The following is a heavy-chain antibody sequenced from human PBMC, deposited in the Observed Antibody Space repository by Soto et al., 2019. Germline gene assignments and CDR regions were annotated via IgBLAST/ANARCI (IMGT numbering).Heavy chain of an antibody. J-gene: IGHJ4*02. D-gene: IGHD6-13*01. CDR3: ARQHRGITAAAGHFDY. CDR2: IYYSGST. Sequence: SEDLSLPRTFSGGTISPDRYYLSWIRHHPGKGLEWIGYIYYSGSTYYPPSLKSRVTISVDTSKNQFSLKLSSVTAADTAVYYCARQHRGITAAAGHFDYWGKGTLVTVS. V-gene: IGHV4-31*03. CDR1: GGTISPDRYY.